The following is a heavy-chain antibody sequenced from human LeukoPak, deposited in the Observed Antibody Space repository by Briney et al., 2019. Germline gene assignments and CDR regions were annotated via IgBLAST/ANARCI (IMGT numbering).Heavy chain of an antibody. D-gene: IGHD6-19*01. Sequence: GASVKVSCKASGYTFTGYYMHWVRQAPGQGLEWMGIINPSGGSTSYAQKFQGRVTMTRDMSTSTVYMELSSLRSEDTAVYYCARDPRSSGQFHYMDVWGKGTTVTVSS. CDR1: GYTFTGYY. V-gene: IGHV1-46*01. CDR3: ARDPRSSGQFHYMDV. CDR2: INPSGGST. J-gene: IGHJ6*03.